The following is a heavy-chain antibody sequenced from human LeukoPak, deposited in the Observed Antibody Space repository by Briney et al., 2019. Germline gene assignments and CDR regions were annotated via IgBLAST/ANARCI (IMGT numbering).Heavy chain of an antibody. CDR2: ISWASGSI. Sequence: GGSLRLSCAASGFTFDDYAMHWVRQAPGKGLEWVSGISWASGSIGYADSVKGRFTISRDNAKNSLYLQMNSLRAEDTAVYYCARRAGAYSHPYDYWGQGTLVTVSS. V-gene: IGHV3-9*01. D-gene: IGHD4/OR15-4a*01. CDR3: ARRAGAYSHPYDY. J-gene: IGHJ4*02. CDR1: GFTFDDYA.